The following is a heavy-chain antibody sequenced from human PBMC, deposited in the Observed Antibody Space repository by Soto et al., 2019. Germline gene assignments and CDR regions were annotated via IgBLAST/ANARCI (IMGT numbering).Heavy chain of an antibody. J-gene: IGHJ4*02. D-gene: IGHD2-2*01. CDR3: AIDPTIVVVPAAIDY. Sequence: GGSLRLSCAASGFTFSSYAMHWVRQAPGKGLEWVAVISYDGSNKYYADSVKGRFTISRDNSKNTLYLQMNSLRAEDTAVYYCAIDPTIVVVPAAIDYWGQGTLVTVSS. CDR1: GFTFSSYA. CDR2: ISYDGSNK. V-gene: IGHV3-30-3*01.